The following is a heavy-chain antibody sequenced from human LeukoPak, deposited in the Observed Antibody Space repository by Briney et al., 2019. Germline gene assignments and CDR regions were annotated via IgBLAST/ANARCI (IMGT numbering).Heavy chain of an antibody. D-gene: IGHD3-10*01. CDR2: IRYDGSNK. J-gene: IGHJ4*02. V-gene: IGHV3-30*02. Sequence: PGGSLRLSCAASGFTFSSYGMHWVRQAPGKGLEWVAFIRYDGSNKYYADSVKGRFTISRDNSKNTRYLQMNSLRAEDTAVYYCAKDRRDLWFGEFDYYFDYWGQGTLVTVSS. CDR1: GFTFSSYG. CDR3: AKDRRDLWFGEFDYYFDY.